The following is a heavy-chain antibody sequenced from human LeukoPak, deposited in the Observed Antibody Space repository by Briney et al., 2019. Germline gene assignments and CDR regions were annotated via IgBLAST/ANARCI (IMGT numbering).Heavy chain of an antibody. D-gene: IGHD2-8*02. CDR2: IYSGGST. J-gene: IGHJ4*02. V-gene: IGHV3-66*01. CDR1: EFSVGSNY. CDR3: ARDKYCTGRDCYGGSKFDY. Sequence: PGGSLRLSCAASEFSVGSNYMTWVRQAPGKGLEWVSLIYSGGSTYYADSVKGRFTISRDNSKNTLYLQMNSLRAEDTAVYYCARDKYCTGRDCYGGSKFDYWGQGTLVTVSS.